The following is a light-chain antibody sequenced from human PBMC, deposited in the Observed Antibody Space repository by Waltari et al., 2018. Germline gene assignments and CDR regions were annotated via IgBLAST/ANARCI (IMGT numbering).Light chain of an antibody. CDR3: MQTIQFPLT. CDR1: QSLVHSDGRTY. Sequence: DIGLAQTPLSLSVTPGQPASISCKSAQSLVHSDGRTYLHWYLQRPGQSPHLLIYEVSNRFSGVPDRFSGSGSGTDFTLNISRVEDEDVGLFYCMQTIQFPLTFGGGTQLEIK. CDR2: EVS. V-gene: IGKV2D-29*02. J-gene: IGKJ4*01.